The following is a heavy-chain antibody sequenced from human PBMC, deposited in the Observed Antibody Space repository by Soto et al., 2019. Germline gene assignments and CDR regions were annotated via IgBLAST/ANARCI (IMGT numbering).Heavy chain of an antibody. Sequence: QVQLVQSGAEVKKPGSSVKVSCKACGGTFSSYDISWVRQAPGQGLEWMGGIIPIFGTANYAQKFQGRVTITADESTSTAYMELSSLRSEDTAVYYCARPGQRGAFDIWGQGTMVTVSS. J-gene: IGHJ3*02. CDR1: GGTFSSYD. V-gene: IGHV1-69*12. CDR3: ARPGQRGAFDI. CDR2: IIPIFGTA.